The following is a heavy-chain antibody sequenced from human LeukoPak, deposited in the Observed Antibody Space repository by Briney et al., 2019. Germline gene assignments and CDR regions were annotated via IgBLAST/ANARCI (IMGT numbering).Heavy chain of an antibody. Sequence: GASVKVSCKASGYTFTSYGISWVRQAPGQGLEWMGWISAYNGNTNYAQKLQGRVTMTIDTSTSTAYMELRSLRSDDTAVYYCARDYYGSGSYWRLSLDYWGQGTLVTVSS. V-gene: IGHV1-18*01. CDR3: ARDYYGSGSYWRLSLDY. CDR1: GYTFTSYG. D-gene: IGHD3-10*01. CDR2: ISAYNGNT. J-gene: IGHJ4*02.